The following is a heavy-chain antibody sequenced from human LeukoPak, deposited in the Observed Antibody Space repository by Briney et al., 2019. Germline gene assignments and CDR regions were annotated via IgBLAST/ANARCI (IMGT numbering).Heavy chain of an antibody. CDR1: GGSISSSSYY. V-gene: IGHV4-39*07. CDR3: ARDFSMNGYFDY. J-gene: IGHJ4*02. D-gene: IGHD3-3*02. CDR2: IYYSGST. Sequence: SETLSLTCTVSGGSISSSSYYWGWIRQPPGKGLEWIGSIYYSGSTYYNPSLKSRVTISVDTSKNQFSLKLSSVTAADTAVYYCARDFSMNGYFDYWGQGTLVTVSS.